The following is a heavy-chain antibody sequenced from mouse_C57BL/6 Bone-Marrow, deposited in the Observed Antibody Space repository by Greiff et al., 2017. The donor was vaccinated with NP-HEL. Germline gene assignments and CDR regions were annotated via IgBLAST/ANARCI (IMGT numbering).Heavy chain of an antibody. V-gene: IGHV1-81*01. J-gene: IGHJ2*01. CDR1: GYTFTSYG. Sequence: QVQLQQSGAELARPGASVKLSCKASGYTFTSYGISWVKQRTGQGLEWIGEIYPRSGNTYYNEKFKGKATLTADKSSSTAYMELRSLTSEDSAVYCWARELNMVTHGLRVPVVSDWCKVLTKRSTTVLTGSYCDDWGQGTTLTVSS. CDR2: IYPRSGNT. CDR3: ARELNMVTHGLRVPVVSDWCKVLTKRSTTVLTGSYCDD. D-gene: IGHD4-1*01.